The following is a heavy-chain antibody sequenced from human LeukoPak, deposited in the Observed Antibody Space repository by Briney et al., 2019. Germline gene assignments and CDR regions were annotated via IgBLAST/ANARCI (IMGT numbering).Heavy chain of an antibody. J-gene: IGHJ6*02. V-gene: IGHV1-2*02. CDR1: GYTFTGYY. Sequence: ASVKVSCKASGYTFTGYYMHWVRQAPGQGLEWMGWINPNSGGTNYAQKFQGRVTMTRDTSISTAYMELSRLRSDDTAVYYCARDRYYDISTGPSPMDVWGQGTTVTVSS. CDR2: INPNSGGT. D-gene: IGHD3-9*01. CDR3: ARDRYYDISTGPSPMDV.